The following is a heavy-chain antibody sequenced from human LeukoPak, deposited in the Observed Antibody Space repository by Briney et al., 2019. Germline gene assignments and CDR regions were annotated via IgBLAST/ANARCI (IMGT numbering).Heavy chain of an antibody. CDR2: ISAYNGNT. CDR1: GYTFTNYA. Sequence: ASVKVSCKASGYTFTNYAISWVRQAPGQGLEWMGWISAYNGNTKYTQKFQGGVTMTRDTSTSTAYMELRSLRSDDTAVYYCAKDYNYVPDYWGQGTLITVSS. V-gene: IGHV1-18*01. CDR3: AKDYNYVPDY. D-gene: IGHD5-24*01. J-gene: IGHJ4*02.